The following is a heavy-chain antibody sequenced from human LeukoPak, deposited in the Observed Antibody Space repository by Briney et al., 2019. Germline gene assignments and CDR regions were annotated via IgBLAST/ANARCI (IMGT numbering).Heavy chain of an antibody. V-gene: IGHV3-74*01. J-gene: IGHJ3*02. CDR2: MNSDGSST. CDR3: ATGHYYDSSGYYPLPDAFDI. Sequence: GGSLRLSCAASVFSFSRYWMHWVRQAPGKGLVWVSRMNSDGSSTNYADSVKGRFTISRDNAKNILYLQMNSLRAEDTAVYHCATGHYYDSSGYYPLPDAFDIWGQGTMVTVSS. D-gene: IGHD3-22*01. CDR1: VFSFSRYW.